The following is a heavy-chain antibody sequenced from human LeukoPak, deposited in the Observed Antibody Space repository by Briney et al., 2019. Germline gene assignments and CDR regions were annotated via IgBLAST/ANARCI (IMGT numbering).Heavy chain of an antibody. J-gene: IGHJ4*02. V-gene: IGHV1-3*03. Sequence: ASVKVSCKSSGYTVTNYAMHWVRQAPGQRLEWMGWINAGNGNTKYSQEFQGRVTITRDTSASAAYMELSSLRSDDMAVYYCAKVAARYGDYYFDYWGQGTLVTVSS. CDR3: AKVAARYGDYYFDY. CDR2: INAGNGNT. CDR1: GYTVTNYA. D-gene: IGHD4-17*01.